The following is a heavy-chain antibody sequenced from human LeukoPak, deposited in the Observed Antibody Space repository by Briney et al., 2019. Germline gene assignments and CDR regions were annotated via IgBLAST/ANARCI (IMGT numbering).Heavy chain of an antibody. CDR3: ARGDPHADL. J-gene: IGHJ5*02. Sequence: GGSLRLSCAASGFDLNTYEMNWVRQAPGKALEWIADITISGHTKNYADSVKGRFTISRDNAGTSLYLQMNSLRVEDTGVYYCARGDPHADLWGQGTLVTVSS. V-gene: IGHV3-48*03. CDR2: ITISGHTK. CDR1: GFDLNTYE.